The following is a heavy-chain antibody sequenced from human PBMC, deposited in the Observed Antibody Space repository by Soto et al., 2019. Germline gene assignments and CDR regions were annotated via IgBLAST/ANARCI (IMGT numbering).Heavy chain of an antibody. CDR3: ARASKVTYYYDSSGYYYN. Sequence: GASVKVSCKASGYTFTSYYMHWVRQAPGQGLEWMGIINPSGGSTSYAQKFQGRVTMTRDTSTSTVYMELSSLRSEDTAVYYCARASKVTYYYDSSGYYYNWGQGTLVTSPQ. CDR1: GYTFTSYY. D-gene: IGHD3-22*01. CDR2: INPSGGST. J-gene: IGHJ4*02. V-gene: IGHV1-46*01.